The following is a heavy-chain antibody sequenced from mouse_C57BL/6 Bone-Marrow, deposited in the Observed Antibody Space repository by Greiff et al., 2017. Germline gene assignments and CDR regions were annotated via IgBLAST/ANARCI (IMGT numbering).Heavy chain of an antibody. D-gene: IGHD2-3*01. Sequence: EVMLVESGGGLVQPGGSLKLSCAASGFTFSDYGMAWVRQAPRKGPEWVAFISNLAYSIYYADTVTGRCTISRENAKNTLYLEMSSLRSEDTAMYYCARGWLLPYWYFDVWGTGTTVTVSS. J-gene: IGHJ1*03. CDR2: ISNLAYSI. V-gene: IGHV5-15*01. CDR1: GFTFSDYG. CDR3: ARGWLLPYWYFDV.